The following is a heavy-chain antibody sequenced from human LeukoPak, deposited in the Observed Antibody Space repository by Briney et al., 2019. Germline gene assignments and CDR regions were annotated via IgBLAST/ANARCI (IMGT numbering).Heavy chain of an antibody. Sequence: PGGSLRLSCEASGFTFRSFSMSWVRQAPGKGLEWVAFIRYDGSNKYYADSVKGRFTISRDDSKNTLYLQMNSLRPEDTAMYHCARDRLPSDQDDFDYWGQGILVTVSS. V-gene: IGHV3-30*02. CDR1: GFTFRSFS. J-gene: IGHJ4*02. CDR3: ARDRLPSDQDDFDY. CDR2: IRYDGSNK. D-gene: IGHD3-3*01.